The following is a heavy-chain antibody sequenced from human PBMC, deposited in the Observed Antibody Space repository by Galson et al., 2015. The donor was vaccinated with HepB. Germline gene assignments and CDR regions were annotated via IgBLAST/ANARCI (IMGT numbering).Heavy chain of an antibody. J-gene: IGHJ6*02. CDR1: GGTFSSYA. CDR2: IIPIFGTA. CDR3: ARGRITIFGVEPYYYYGMDD. V-gene: IGHV1-69*13. Sequence: SVKVSCKASGGTFSSYAISWVRQAPGQGLEWMGGIIPIFGTANYAQKFQGRVTITADESTSTAYMELSSLRSEDTAVYYCARGRITIFGVEPYYYYGMDDWGQGTTVTVSS. D-gene: IGHD3-3*01.